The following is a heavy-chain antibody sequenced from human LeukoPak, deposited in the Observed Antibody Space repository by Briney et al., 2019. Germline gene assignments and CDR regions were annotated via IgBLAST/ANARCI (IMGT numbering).Heavy chain of an antibody. V-gene: IGHV3-23*01. CDR3: AKAPPAGSYYFDY. CDR1: GFTSSSYT. CDR2: IRGSGSST. J-gene: IGHJ4*02. Sequence: GGSLRLSCARSGFTSSSYTINWVRPAQGRGLGWVSAIRGSGSSTCYADSVKGRFSFSRDTSANTVYLQMNSLRAEGTAVYYCAKAPPAGSYYFDYWGEGTLVTVSS. D-gene: IGHD3-10*01.